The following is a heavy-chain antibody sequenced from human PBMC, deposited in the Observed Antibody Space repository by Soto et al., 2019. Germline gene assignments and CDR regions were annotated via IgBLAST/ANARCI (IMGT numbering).Heavy chain of an antibody. CDR3: ARDDAYEDNALDL. V-gene: IGHV3-33*01. J-gene: IGHJ5*02. CDR2: IVNDGSDK. Sequence: QVQLVESGGGVVQPGRSLRLSCAASGFTFSRFGMHWVRQPPGKGLEWLAVIVNDGSDKDHADSVKGRFTISRDNSMNTLYLQMNSLTAEDTAVYYCARDDAYEDNALDLWGQGTRVTVSS. D-gene: IGHD5-12*01. CDR1: GFTFSRFG.